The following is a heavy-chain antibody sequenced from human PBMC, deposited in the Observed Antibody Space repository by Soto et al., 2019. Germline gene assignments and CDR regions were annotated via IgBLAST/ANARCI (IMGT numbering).Heavy chain of an antibody. CDR3: ARGATYYYDSSGYPWAFDI. D-gene: IGHD3-22*01. Sequence: ASVKVSCKASGYTFTGYYMHWVRQAPGQGLEWMGWINPNSGGTNYAQKFQGWVTMTRDTSISTAYMELSRLRSDDTAVYYCARGATYYYDSSGYPWAFDIWGQGTMVTVSS. CDR2: INPNSGGT. CDR1: GYTFTGYY. J-gene: IGHJ3*02. V-gene: IGHV1-2*04.